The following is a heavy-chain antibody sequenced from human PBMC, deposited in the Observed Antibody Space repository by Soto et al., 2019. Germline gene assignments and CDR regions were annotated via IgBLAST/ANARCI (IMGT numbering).Heavy chain of an antibody. V-gene: IGHV4-39*01. J-gene: IGHJ1*01. CDR1: GGSISSSNYY. CDR3: ARSIAAASTSMTEYFDH. CDR2: INYSGST. D-gene: IGHD6-13*01. Sequence: PSETLSLTCTVSGGSISSSNYYWGWIRQPPGKGLEWIGSINYSGSTYYNPSLKSRVTRSVDTSKNQFSLELSSVTAADTAVYYCARSIAAASTSMTEYFDHWCQGTLVTVSS.